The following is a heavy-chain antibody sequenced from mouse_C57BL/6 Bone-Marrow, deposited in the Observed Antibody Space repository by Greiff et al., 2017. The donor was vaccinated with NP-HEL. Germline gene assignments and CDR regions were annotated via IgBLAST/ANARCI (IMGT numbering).Heavy chain of an antibody. CDR3: ASPYEYDVAWFAY. CDR2: ISSGGSYT. J-gene: IGHJ3*01. CDR1: GFTFSSYG. Sequence: EVQRVESGGDLVKPGGSLKLSCAASGFTFSSYGMSWVRQTPDKRLEWVATISSGGSYTYYPDSVKGRFTLSRDNAKNTLYLQMSSLKSEDTAMYYCASPYEYDVAWFAYGGQGTLVTVSA. D-gene: IGHD2-4*01. V-gene: IGHV5-6*01.